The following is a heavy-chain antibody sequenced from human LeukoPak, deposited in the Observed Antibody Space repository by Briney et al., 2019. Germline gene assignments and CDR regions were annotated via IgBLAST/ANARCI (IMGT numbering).Heavy chain of an antibody. CDR1: GFTVDSNY. CDR3: ARGDDSGYYDYFDD. J-gene: IGHJ4*02. D-gene: IGHD3-22*01. CDR2: IYTGGNT. V-gene: IGHV3-53*01. Sequence: GGSLRLSCAASGFTVDSNYLSWVRQAPGKGLEWVSTIYTGGNTYYAASVKGRFTISRDFSKNTVFLHMNSLRAEDTAMYYCARGDDSGYYDYFDDRGQGALVTVSS.